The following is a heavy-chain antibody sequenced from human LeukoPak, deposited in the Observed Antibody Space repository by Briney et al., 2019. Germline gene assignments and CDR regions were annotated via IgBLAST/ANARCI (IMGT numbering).Heavy chain of an antibody. CDR2: VSSSGAL. CDR3: LGAFDF. Sequence: GGSLRLSCAASGFTLSSHAMNWVRQVPGKGLTWVSTVSSSGALYYPDSVKGRFTISRDNAQNSLYLQMNSLRVEDTAVYYCLGAFDFWGQGTMVTVSS. CDR1: GFTLSSHA. V-gene: IGHV3-48*01. J-gene: IGHJ3*01.